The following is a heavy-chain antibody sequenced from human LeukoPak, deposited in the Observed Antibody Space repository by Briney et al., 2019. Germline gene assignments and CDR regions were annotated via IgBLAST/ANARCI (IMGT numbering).Heavy chain of an antibody. CDR3: LYGGNSGDWVY. D-gene: IGHD4-23*01. V-gene: IGHV4-4*02. J-gene: IGHJ4*02. CDR1: GGSISSTNW. CDR2: IHHSGST. Sequence: PSQTLSLTCGVSGGSISSTNWWSWVRQTPGKGLAWIGEIHHSGSTTYNPSLKSRVIISVDKSTNHFSLKLTSVTAADTAVYYCLYGGNSGDWVYWGQGTLVTVSS.